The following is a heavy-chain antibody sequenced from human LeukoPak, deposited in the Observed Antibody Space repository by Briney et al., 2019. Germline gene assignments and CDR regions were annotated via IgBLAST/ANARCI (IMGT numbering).Heavy chain of an antibody. Sequence: SVKVSCKASGGTFSSYATSWVRQAPGQGLEWMGGIIPIFGTANYAQKFQGRVTITADKSTSTAYMELSSLRSEDTAVYYCARVWGDPIAPYWYFDLWGRGTLVTVSS. D-gene: IGHD3-16*01. CDR2: IIPIFGTA. J-gene: IGHJ2*01. V-gene: IGHV1-69*06. CDR3: ARVWGDPIAPYWYFDL. CDR1: GGTFSSYA.